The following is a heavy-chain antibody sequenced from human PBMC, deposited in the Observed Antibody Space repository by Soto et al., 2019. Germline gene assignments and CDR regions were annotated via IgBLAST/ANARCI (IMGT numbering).Heavy chain of an antibody. CDR1: GGSISSSSYY. CDR3: ATQIDRDNWNYPWFDP. CDR2: IYYSGST. J-gene: IGHJ5*02. V-gene: IGHV4-39*01. D-gene: IGHD1-7*01. Sequence: PSETLSLTCTVSGGSISSSSYYWGWIRQPPGKGLEWIGSIYYSGSTYYNPSLKSRVTISVDTSKNQFSLKLSSVTAADTAVYYCATQIDRDNWNYPWFDPWGQGTLVTVSS.